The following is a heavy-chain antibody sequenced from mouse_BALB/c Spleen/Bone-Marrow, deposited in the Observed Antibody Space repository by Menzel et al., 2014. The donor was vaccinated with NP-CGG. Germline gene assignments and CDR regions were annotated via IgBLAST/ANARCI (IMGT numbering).Heavy chain of an antibody. CDR2: IYPGNSDT. CDR1: GYTFTSYW. V-gene: IGHV1-5*01. CDR3: TTLARNYFDY. Sequence: VQLQQSGTVLARPGASVKMSCKASGYTFTSYWMHWVKQRPGQGLEWIGTIYPGNSDTTYNQKFKGKAKLTAVTSTSTAYMELSSLPNEDSAVYYCTTLARNYFDYWGQGTTLTVSS. J-gene: IGHJ2*01.